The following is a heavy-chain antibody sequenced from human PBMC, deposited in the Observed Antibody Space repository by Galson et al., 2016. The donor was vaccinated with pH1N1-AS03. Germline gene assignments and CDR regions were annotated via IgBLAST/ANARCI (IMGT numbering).Heavy chain of an antibody. J-gene: IGHJ3*01. V-gene: IGHV3-74*01. Sequence: SLRLSCAASGFSFSTYWMYWVRQAPGKGLVWLARINGDATTTNYADSVRGRFTISRDNAKNTLPLQMNSLRVEDTANYFCAKEVGSSGWFDVCDLWGQGTVVTVSS. D-gene: IGHD6-19*01. CDR2: INGDATTT. CDR3: AKEVGSSGWFDVCDL. CDR1: GFSFSTYW.